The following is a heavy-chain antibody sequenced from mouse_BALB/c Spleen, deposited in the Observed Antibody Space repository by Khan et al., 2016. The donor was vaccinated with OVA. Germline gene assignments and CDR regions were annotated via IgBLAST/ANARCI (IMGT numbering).Heavy chain of an antibody. CDR3: ARGDGYYEDAMDY. CDR1: GFSLTSYG. V-gene: IGHV2-9*02. Sequence: LQESGPGLVAPSQSLSITCTVSGFSLTSYGVHWVRQPPGKGLEWLGVIWAGGSTNYNSALMSRLSIRRDKSKSPVFLKMNSLQTGDTATYYCARGDGYYEDAMDYWGQGTSVTVSS. D-gene: IGHD2-3*01. J-gene: IGHJ4*01. CDR2: IWAGGST.